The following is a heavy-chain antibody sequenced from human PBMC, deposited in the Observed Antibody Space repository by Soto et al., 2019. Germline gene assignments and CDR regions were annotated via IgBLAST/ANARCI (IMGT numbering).Heavy chain of an antibody. D-gene: IGHD3-22*01. J-gene: IGHJ4*02. CDR2: INHSGST. Sequence: SETLSLTGAVYGGSFSGYYWGWIRQPPGKGLEWIWEINHSGSTNYNPSLKSRVTISVDTSKNQFSLKLSSVTAADTAVYYCARGLTTYYYDSSTYYLGQGTLVTVSS. CDR3: ARGLTTYYYDSSTYY. V-gene: IGHV4-34*01. CDR1: GGSFSGYY.